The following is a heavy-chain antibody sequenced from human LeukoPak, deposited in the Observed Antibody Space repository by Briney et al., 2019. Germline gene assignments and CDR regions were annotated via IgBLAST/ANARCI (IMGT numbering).Heavy chain of an antibody. CDR1: GFTFSSYW. D-gene: IGHD5-12*01. J-gene: IGHJ4*02. V-gene: IGHV3-74*01. Sequence: GGSLRLSCAASGFTFSSYWMHWVRQAPGKGLVWVSRINSDGSSTSYADSVKGRFTISRDNAKNTLYLQMNSLRAEDTAVYYCARVSDIVATIGEYFDYWGQGTLVTVPS. CDR3: ARVSDIVATIGEYFDY. CDR2: INSDGSST.